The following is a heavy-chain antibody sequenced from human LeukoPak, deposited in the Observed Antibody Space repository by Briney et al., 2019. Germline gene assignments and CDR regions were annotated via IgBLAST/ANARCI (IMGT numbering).Heavy chain of an antibody. Sequence: GGSLRLSCAASGFTFSDYTMNWVRQAPGKGLEWVSSISGTVSYIHYADSVKGRFTISRDNAKNSLYLQMNSLTAEDTALYYCARGSNWFDPWGQGTLVTVSS. V-gene: IGHV3-21*01. J-gene: IGHJ5*02. CDR2: ISGTVSYI. CDR3: ARGSNWFDP. D-gene: IGHD3-10*01. CDR1: GFTFSDYT.